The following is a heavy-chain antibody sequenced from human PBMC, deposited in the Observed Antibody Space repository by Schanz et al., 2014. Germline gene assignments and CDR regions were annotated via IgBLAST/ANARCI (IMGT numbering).Heavy chain of an antibody. CDR3: AYYDVLTGFDY. Sequence: DVQLVDSGGGLVQPGGSLRLSCAASGFTVSNSYIHWVRQAPGKGLEWVSTIYSSGSTYYADSVKGRFTISRDNSKNTLYLQINNLRAEDTAVYYCAYYDVLTGFDYWGQGTLVTVSS. J-gene: IGHJ4*02. D-gene: IGHD3-9*01. V-gene: IGHV3-53*01. CDR1: GFTVSNSY. CDR2: IYSSGST.